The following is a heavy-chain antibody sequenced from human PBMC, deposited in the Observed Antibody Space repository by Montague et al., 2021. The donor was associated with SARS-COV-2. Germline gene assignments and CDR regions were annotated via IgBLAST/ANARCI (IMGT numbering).Heavy chain of an antibody. D-gene: IGHD2-2*01. Sequence: SETLSLTCTVSGGSISSSSYYWGWIRQPPGQGLEWIGSIYYSGSTYYTPSLKSRVTISVDTSKNQFSLKLSSVTAADTAVYYCARQGDKLLLEYWFDPWGQGTLVTVSS. V-gene: IGHV4-39*01. J-gene: IGHJ5*02. CDR1: GGSISSSSYY. CDR2: IYYSGST. CDR3: ARQGDKLLLEYWFDP.